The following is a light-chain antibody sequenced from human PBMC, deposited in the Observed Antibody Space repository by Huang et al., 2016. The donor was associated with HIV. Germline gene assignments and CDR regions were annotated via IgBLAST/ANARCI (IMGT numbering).Light chain of an antibody. J-gene: IGKJ3*01. CDR3: QQSSSPPPT. V-gene: IGKV1-39*01. CDR1: QSVTKY. CDR2: GAS. Sequence: IQMTQSPSSLSASVGDRVTITCRATQSVTKYLHWYQQKPGKAPKLLIYGASSLQTGVPSRFSGSGSGTDFTLTISSLQPEDFATYYCQQSSSPPPTFGPGTKVDIK.